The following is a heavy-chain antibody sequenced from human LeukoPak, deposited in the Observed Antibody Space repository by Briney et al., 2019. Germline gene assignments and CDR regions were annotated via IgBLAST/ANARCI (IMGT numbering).Heavy chain of an antibody. Sequence: GGSLRLSCAASGFTFSSYGMHWVRQAPGKGLEWVAVIWYDGSNKYYADSVKGRFTISRDNSKNTLYLQMNSLRAEDTAVYYCARDGSGWYSDYFDYWGQGTLVTVSS. J-gene: IGHJ4*02. D-gene: IGHD6-19*01. CDR3: ARDGSGWYSDYFDY. V-gene: IGHV3-33*01. CDR1: GFTFSSYG. CDR2: IWYDGSNK.